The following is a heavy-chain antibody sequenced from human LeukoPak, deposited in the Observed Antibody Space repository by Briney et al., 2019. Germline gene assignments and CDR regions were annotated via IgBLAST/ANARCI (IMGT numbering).Heavy chain of an antibody. Sequence: SETLSLTCTVSGASISIGSYYWSWIRQPAGKGLEWIGRIYTSGTTNYNLSLKSRVTIALDMSKNQFSLKLSSVTAADTAVYYCARDGWNGYNKWGQGTLVTVSS. D-gene: IGHD5-24*01. V-gene: IGHV4-61*02. CDR1: GASISIGSYY. CDR3: ARDGWNGYNK. CDR2: IYTSGTT. J-gene: IGHJ4*02.